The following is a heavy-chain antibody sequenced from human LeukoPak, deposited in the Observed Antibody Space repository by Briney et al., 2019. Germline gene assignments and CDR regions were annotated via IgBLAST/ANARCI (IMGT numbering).Heavy chain of an antibody. J-gene: IGHJ6*02. D-gene: IGHD6-13*01. CDR1: GLTYSSCE. CDR3: ARAPLIAAAGADYYYGMDV. V-gene: IGHV3-48*03. CDR2: ISRSGSTI. Sequence: GGSLTLSCAASGLTYSSCEMIWVRQAPGKGLEGVSYISRSGSTIFYADSVKGRFTISRDNAKNSLYLQMNSLRAEDTAVYYCARAPLIAAAGADYYYGMDVWGQGTTVTVSS.